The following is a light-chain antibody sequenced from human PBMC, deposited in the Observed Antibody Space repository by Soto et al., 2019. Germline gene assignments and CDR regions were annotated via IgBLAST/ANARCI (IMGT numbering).Light chain of an antibody. CDR1: QSVSRK. CDR2: DTS. CDR3: QQYNTWTSIT. Sequence: ETVMTQSPGTLSVSPGERATLSCRASQSVSRKLVWYQQKPGQAPRLLIYDTSTRATGIPARFSGSGSGTEFTLTISSLQSEDFAVYYCQQYNTWTSITFGQGTRLEIK. J-gene: IGKJ5*01. V-gene: IGKV3-15*01.